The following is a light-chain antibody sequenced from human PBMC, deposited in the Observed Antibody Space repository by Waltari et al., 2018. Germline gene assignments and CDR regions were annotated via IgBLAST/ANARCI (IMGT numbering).Light chain of an antibody. CDR3: QQYNNWPPWT. Sequence: ETVMTQSPATLSVSPGETATLSCRASQSVGSNLAWYQQKPGQAPRLLIYGASTRATGIPAKFSGSGSGTEFTLTISSLQSEDFAVYYCQQYNNWPPWTFGQGNKVEI. V-gene: IGKV3-15*01. CDR1: QSVGSN. CDR2: GAS. J-gene: IGKJ1*01.